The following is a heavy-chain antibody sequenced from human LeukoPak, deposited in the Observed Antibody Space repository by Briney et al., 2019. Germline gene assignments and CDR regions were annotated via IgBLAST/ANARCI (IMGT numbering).Heavy chain of an antibody. CDR1: GYTFTDYY. Sequence: GASVKVSCKASGYTFTDYYVHRVRQAPGQGLEWMGWINANNGDTNYAQKFQGRVTMTRDTSISTAYMDLTRLRSDDTAVYYCARVSPIYQLFFWFDPWGQGTLVTVSS. V-gene: IGHV1-2*02. CDR2: INANNGDT. CDR3: ARVSPIYQLFFWFDP. D-gene: IGHD2-2*01. J-gene: IGHJ5*02.